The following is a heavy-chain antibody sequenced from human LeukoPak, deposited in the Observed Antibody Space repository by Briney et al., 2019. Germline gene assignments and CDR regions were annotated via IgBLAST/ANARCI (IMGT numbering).Heavy chain of an antibody. Sequence: PGGSLRLSCAASGFTFDDYAMHWVRQAPGKGLEWVSGISWNSGSIGHADSVKGRFTISRDNAKNSLYLQMNSLRAEDTALYYCAKANNDYDIYFDYWGQGTLVTVSS. V-gene: IGHV3-9*01. CDR1: GFTFDDYA. CDR3: AKANNDYDIYFDY. CDR2: ISWNSGSI. J-gene: IGHJ4*02. D-gene: IGHD3-9*01.